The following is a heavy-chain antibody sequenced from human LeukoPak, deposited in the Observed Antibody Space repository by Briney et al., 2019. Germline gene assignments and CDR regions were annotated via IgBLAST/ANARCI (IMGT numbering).Heavy chain of an antibody. Sequence: SETLSLTCTVSGGSISSSSYYWGWIRQPPGKGLEWIGSIYYSGSTYYNPSLKSRVTISVDTSKNQFSLKLSSVTAADTAVYYCARHGSAISTSYNDAFDIWGQGTMVTVSS. CDR1: GGSISSSSYY. V-gene: IGHV4-39*01. CDR3: ARHGSAISTSYNDAFDI. J-gene: IGHJ3*02. D-gene: IGHD2-2*01. CDR2: IYYSGST.